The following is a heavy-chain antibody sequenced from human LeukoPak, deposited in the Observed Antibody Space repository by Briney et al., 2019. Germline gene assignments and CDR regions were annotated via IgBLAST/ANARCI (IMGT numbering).Heavy chain of an antibody. CDR1: GGAFSGYY. J-gene: IGHJ4*02. V-gene: IGHV4-34*01. Sequence: SETLSLTRAVYGGAFSGYYWSWLRQPPGKGLEWIGEINHSGDTKYNPSLNSRVSMSVDVSKDQFSLKLTSLTAADMAVYYCARGSRNYNNYEGPDYWGQGTLVTVSS. D-gene: IGHD4-11*01. CDR2: INHSGDT. CDR3: ARGSRNYNNYEGPDY.